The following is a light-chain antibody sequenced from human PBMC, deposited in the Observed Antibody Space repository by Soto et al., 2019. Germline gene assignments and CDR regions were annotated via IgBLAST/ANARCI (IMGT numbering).Light chain of an antibody. CDR3: SSYTSSSPYV. CDR1: SSDVGGYNY. J-gene: IGLJ1*01. CDR2: EVS. V-gene: IGLV2-14*01. Sequence: QSALTQPASVSGSPGQSITISCTGTSSDVGGYNYVSWYQQHPGKAPKLMIYEVSNRPSGVSNRFSGSKSGNTASLTISGLQAEDEADYYCSSYTSSSPYVFGTGIKVTVL.